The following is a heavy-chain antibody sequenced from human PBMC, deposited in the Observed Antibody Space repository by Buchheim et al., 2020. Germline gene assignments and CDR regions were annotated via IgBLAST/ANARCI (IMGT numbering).Heavy chain of an antibody. J-gene: IGHJ4*02. CDR1: GFTFSSYV. D-gene: IGHD3-22*01. CDR2: ISYDGSNK. CDR3: ASGYYDSSGYERNFDY. V-gene: IGHV3-30-3*01. Sequence: QVQLVESGGGVVQPGRSLRLSCAASGFTFSSYVMHWVRQAPGKGLEWVAVISYDGSNKYYADSVKGRFNIHRDIPKNTLYLQMNSLRAEDTAVYYCASGYYDSSGYERNFDYWGQGTL.